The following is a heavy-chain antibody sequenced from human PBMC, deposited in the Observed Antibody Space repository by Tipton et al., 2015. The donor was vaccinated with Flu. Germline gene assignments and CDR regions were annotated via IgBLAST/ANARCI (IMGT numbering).Heavy chain of an antibody. CDR1: GDSIRSENYF. CDR3: TRRGSSGTVGMDV. V-gene: IGHV4-61*02. Sequence: GLVKPSQTLSLSCAVSGDSIRSENYFWSWIRQPAGKGLEWIGRVYFTGSGSYNPSLRSRVTISADTSKNQFSLRLTSVTAADTAIYYCTRRGSSGTVGMDVWGQGTTVTVSS. CDR2: VYFTGSG. D-gene: IGHD6-19*01. J-gene: IGHJ6*02.